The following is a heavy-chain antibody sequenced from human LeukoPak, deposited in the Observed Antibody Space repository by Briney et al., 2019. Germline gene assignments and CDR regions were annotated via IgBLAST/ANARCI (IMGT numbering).Heavy chain of an antibody. V-gene: IGHV3-23*01. CDR1: GFTFSSCA. J-gene: IGHJ4*02. CDR2: ISGSGGST. D-gene: IGHD6-13*01. Sequence: GGSLRLSCAASGFTFSSCAMSWVRQTPGKGLEWVSAISGSGGSTYYADSVKGRFTISRDNSKNTLYLQMNSLRAEDTAVYYCAKSKYSSSWYYFDCWGQGTLVTVSS. CDR3: AKSKYSSSWYYFDC.